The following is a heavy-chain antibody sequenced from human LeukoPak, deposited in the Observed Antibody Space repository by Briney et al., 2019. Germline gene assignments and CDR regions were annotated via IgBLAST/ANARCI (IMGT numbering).Heavy chain of an antibody. CDR2: IIPIFGTA. Sequence: PLASVKVSCKASGGTFSSYAISWVRQAPGRGLEWMGGIIPIFGTANHAQKFQGRVTITADESTSTAYMELSSLRSEDTAVYYCARESATVTTSWFDPWGQGTLVTVSS. D-gene: IGHD4-4*01. V-gene: IGHV1-69*13. J-gene: IGHJ5*02. CDR3: ARESATVTTSWFDP. CDR1: GGTFSSYA.